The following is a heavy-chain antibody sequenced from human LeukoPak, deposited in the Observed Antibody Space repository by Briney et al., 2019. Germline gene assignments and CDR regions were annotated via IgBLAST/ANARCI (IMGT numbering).Heavy chain of an antibody. D-gene: IGHD2-2*02. CDR2: INHSGST. CDR3: ARGRRGIVVVPAAIRFDY. CDR1: GGSFSGYY. J-gene: IGHJ4*02. Sequence: SETLSLTCADYGGSFSGYYWSWIRQPPGKGLEWIGEINHSGSTNYNPSLKSRVTISVDTSKNQFSLKLSSVTAADTAVYYCARGRRGIVVVPAAIRFDYWGQGTLVTVSS. V-gene: IGHV4-34*01.